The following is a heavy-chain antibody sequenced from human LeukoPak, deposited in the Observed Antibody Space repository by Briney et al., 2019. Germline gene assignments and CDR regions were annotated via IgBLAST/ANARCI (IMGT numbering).Heavy chain of an antibody. Sequence: SETLSLTCTVSGGSITRYYWTWIGQPPGKGLEWIGYIFSNGSTNYNPSLKSRVAISLDTSKRQFSLRLTSVTAADTAVYYCARDGCSSTSCHSDYYYGMDVWGQGTTVTVSS. J-gene: IGHJ6*02. D-gene: IGHD2-2*01. V-gene: IGHV4-59*01. CDR2: IFSNGST. CDR3: ARDGCSSTSCHSDYYYGMDV. CDR1: GGSITRYY.